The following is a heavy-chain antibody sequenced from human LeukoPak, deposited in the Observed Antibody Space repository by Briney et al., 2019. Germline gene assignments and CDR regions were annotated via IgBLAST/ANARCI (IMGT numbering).Heavy chain of an antibody. Sequence: SETLSLTCSVSGGSISSNDWSWIRQPPGKGLEWIGYIDDSGRATYNPSLKSRVSLSVDTAKNQFSLKLSFVTAADTAVYYCAREPSPNSNGGSCYSGWFDPWGQGTLVTVSS. V-gene: IGHV4-59*01. CDR3: AREPSPNSNGGSCYSGWFDP. CDR1: GGSISSND. J-gene: IGHJ5*02. CDR2: IDDSGRA. D-gene: IGHD2-15*01.